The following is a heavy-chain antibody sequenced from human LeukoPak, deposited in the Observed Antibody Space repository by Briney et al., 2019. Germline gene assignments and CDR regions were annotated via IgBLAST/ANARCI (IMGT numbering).Heavy chain of an antibody. CDR1: GFTFSSYW. J-gene: IGHJ4*02. CDR2: IESNGLT. V-gene: IGHV3-74*01. D-gene: IGHD3-10*01. Sequence: GGSLRLSCAASGFTFSSYWTHWVRQTPGKGLMWVSRIESNGLTLYADSVRDRFTISRDNAKNTVYLQMSSLRADDTAVYYCEVYGSGSYYNVPFDYWGQGTLVTVSS. CDR3: EVYGSGSYYNVPFDY.